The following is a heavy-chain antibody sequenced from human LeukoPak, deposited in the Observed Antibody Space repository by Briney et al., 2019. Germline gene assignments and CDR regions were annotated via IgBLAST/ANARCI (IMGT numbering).Heavy chain of an antibody. CDR2: ISAYNGNT. CDR3: ARANYDFWSGPSWFDP. D-gene: IGHD3-3*01. J-gene: IGHJ5*02. V-gene: IGHV1-18*01. CDR1: GYTFTRYG. Sequence: ASVKVSCKASGYTFTRYGISWVRQAPGQGLEWMGWISAYNGNTNYAQKLQGRVTMTTDTSTSTAYMELRSMRSDDTAVYYCARANYDFWSGPSWFDPWGQGTLVTVSS.